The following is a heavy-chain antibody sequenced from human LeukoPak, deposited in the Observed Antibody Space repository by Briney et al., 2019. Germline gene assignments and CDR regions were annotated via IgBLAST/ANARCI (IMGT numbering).Heavy chain of an antibody. V-gene: IGHV4-39*07. Sequence: SETLSLTCTVSGGSISSSSYYWGWIRQPPGKGLEWIGSIYYSGSTYYNPSLKSRVTISVDTSKNQFSLKLSSVTAADTAVYYCARSRYSSSWYRVFQHWGQGTLVTVSS. D-gene: IGHD6-13*01. CDR2: IYYSGST. J-gene: IGHJ1*01. CDR3: ARSRYSSSWYRVFQH. CDR1: GGSISSSSYY.